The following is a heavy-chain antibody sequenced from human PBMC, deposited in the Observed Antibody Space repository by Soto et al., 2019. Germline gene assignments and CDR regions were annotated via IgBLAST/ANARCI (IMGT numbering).Heavy chain of an antibody. J-gene: IGHJ5*02. CDR3: ARGGGSYPYR. D-gene: IGHD1-26*01. CDR2: INHSGST. V-gene: IGHV4-34*01. CDR1: GGSFSGYY. Sequence: QVQLQQWGAGLLKPSETLSLTCAVYGGSFSGYYWSWIRQPPGKGLEWIGEINHSGSTNYNPSLKSRVTISVDTSKNQFSLKLSSVTAADTAVYYCARGGGSYPYRWGQGTLVTVSS.